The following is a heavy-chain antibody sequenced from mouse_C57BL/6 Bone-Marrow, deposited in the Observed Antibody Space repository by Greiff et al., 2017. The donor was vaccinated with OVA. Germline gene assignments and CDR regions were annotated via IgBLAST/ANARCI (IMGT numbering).Heavy chain of an antibody. CDR3: ARRNGIWFAY. V-gene: IGHV1-4*01. Sequence: VKLMESGAELARPGASVKMSCKASGYTFTSYTMHWVKQRPGQGLEWIGYINPSSGYTKYNQKFKDKATLTADKSSSTAYMQLSSLTSEDSAVYYCARRNGIWFAYWGQGTLVTVSA. CDR2: INPSSGYT. D-gene: IGHD2-1*01. CDR1: GYTFTSYT. J-gene: IGHJ3*01.